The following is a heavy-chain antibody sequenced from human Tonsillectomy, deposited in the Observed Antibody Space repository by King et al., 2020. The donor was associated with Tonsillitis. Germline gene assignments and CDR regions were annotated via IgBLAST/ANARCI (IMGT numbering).Heavy chain of an antibody. CDR2: INPESGDT. CDR3: ARDIEPLRGGPLPVVGDY. D-gene: IGHD2-2*01. CDR1: GYTFIGYY. Sequence: QLVQSGAEMKKPGASVKVSCKASGYTFIGYYIHWVRQAPGQGLEWMGWINPESGDTKDAQKFQGRVTMTRDTSISTAYMELSSLRFDDTAIYYCARDIEPLRGGPLPVVGDYWGQGTLVTVSS. V-gene: IGHV1-2*02. J-gene: IGHJ4*02.